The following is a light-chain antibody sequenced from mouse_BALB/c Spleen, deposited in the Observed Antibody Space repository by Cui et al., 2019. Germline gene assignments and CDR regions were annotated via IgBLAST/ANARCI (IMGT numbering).Light chain of an antibody. J-gene: IGKJ1*01. CDR2: DTS. Sequence: QIVLTQSQAIMSASPGEKVTMTCSASLSVSYMYWYQQKPGSSPRLLIYDTSNLASGVPVRFRGSGSGTSYSLTISRMEAEDAATYYCQQWSSYPRTFGGGTKLEIK. V-gene: IGKV4-55*01. CDR3: QQWSSYPRT. CDR1: LSVSY.